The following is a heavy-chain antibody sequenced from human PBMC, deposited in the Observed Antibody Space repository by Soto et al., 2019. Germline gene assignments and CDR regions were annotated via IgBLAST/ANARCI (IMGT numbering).Heavy chain of an antibody. V-gene: IGHV3-74*01. Sequence: EVQLVESGGGLVQPGGSLRLSCAASGFTFSSYWMHWVRQAPGKGLVWVSRINSDGSSTSYADSVKGRFTISRDNAKNTMYMRMNCLRAEDTAVYYCARGPFKWFGEFRRLGRGGPYYYYMDVWGKGTTVTVSS. CDR2: INSDGSST. CDR1: GFTFSSYW. D-gene: IGHD3-10*01. J-gene: IGHJ6*03. CDR3: ARGPFKWFGEFRRLGRGGPYYYYMDV.